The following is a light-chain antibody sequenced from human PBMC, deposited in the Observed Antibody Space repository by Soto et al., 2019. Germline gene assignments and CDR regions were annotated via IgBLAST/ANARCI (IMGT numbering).Light chain of an antibody. CDR2: HAS. V-gene: IGKV1-5*01. CDR3: QQYSGYSEWT. J-gene: IGKJ1*01. CDR1: QSISRW. Sequence: DIQLTQSPSTLSASIGDRVTITCRASQSISRWLAWYQQKLGKAPKLLIYHASSLESGVPSRFSGSGSGIEFTLTISNLQPDDFATYYCQQYSGYSEWTFGQGTKVDIK.